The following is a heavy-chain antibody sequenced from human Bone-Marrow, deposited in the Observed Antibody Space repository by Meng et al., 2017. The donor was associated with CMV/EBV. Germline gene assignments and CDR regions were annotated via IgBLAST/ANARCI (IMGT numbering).Heavy chain of an antibody. J-gene: IGHJ4*02. V-gene: IGHV5-51*01. D-gene: IGHD6-19*01. Sequence: KVSCKGSGYSFTSYWIGWVRQMPGKGLEWMGIIYPGDSDTRYSPSFQGQVTISADKSISTAYLQWSSLKASDTAMYYCARSPSGYSSGQEENWGQGTLVSVSS. CDR2: IYPGDSDT. CDR3: ARSPSGYSSGQEEN. CDR1: GYSFTSYW.